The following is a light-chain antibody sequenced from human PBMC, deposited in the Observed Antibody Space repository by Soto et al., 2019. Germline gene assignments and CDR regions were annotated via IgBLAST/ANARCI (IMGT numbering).Light chain of an antibody. Sequence: EIVMTQSPATLSVSPGERVTLSCRASQGVSSNLAWYQQRPGQAPWLLIYGASTRATGIPARFSGSGSGTEFTLTISSLQSEDFAVYYCQQYSNWPYTFGQGAKLEIK. CDR1: QGVSSN. J-gene: IGKJ2*01. CDR3: QQYSNWPYT. V-gene: IGKV3D-15*01. CDR2: GAS.